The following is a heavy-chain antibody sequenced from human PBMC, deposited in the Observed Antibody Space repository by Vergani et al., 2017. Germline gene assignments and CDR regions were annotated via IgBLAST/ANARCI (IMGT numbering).Heavy chain of an antibody. J-gene: IGHJ3*01. V-gene: IGHV3-74*03. D-gene: IGHD2-2*01. CDR3: AREYSSTSGRAFDF. CDR2: IKSDGSIT. CDR1: VFSFNSYW. Sequence: DVHLAESGGGFFQPGGSLRLSCSASVFSFNSYWMHWVRQVPGKGLLWVSRIKSDGSITAYADSVKGRFTISRDNAQNTLYLQMDSLRAEDTAVYYCAREYSSTSGRAFDFWGQGTKVTVSS.